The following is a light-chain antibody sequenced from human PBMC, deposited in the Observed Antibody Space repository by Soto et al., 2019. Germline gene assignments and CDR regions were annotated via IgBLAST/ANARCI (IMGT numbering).Light chain of an antibody. CDR2: EVT. CDR3: ASYTSSRVWG. J-gene: IGLJ3*02. CDR1: SSDVGSYNR. Sequence: QSALTQPPSVSGSPGQSVTISCTGTSSDVGSYNRVSWYQQPPGTAPKLIIYEVTNRPSGVPVRFSGSKSANMASLTISGLQAEDEADYYCASYTSSRVWGFGGGTKLTVL. V-gene: IGLV2-18*02.